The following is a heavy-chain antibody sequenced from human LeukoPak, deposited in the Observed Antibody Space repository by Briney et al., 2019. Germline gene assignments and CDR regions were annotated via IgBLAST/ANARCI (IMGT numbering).Heavy chain of an antibody. J-gene: IGHJ4*02. V-gene: IGHV3-7*01. Sequence: GGSLRLSCAASGFTFSSYWMSWVRQAPGKGLEWVANIRQDGSEKYYVDSVKGRFTISRDNAKNSLYLQMNSLRAEDTAVYYCARDIVSGWNDYWGQGTLVTVSS. CDR2: IRQDGSEK. D-gene: IGHD6-19*01. CDR1: GFTFSSYW. CDR3: ARDIVSGWNDY.